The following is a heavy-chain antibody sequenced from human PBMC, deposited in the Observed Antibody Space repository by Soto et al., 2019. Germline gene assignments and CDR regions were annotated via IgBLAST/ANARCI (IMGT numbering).Heavy chain of an antibody. D-gene: IGHD6-25*01. V-gene: IGHV3-23*01. J-gene: IGHJ4*02. CDR3: ARAIGADFFDY. Sequence: PGGSLRLPCIASGFTFSNYAMSWVRQAPGKGLEWVSTICDNGANTFIGDSMKDHFDISRDNSKNTVFLHLSTVRAEDTAIYYCARAIGADFFDYYRQGTPVTVSS. CDR1: GFTFSNYA. CDR2: ICDNGANT.